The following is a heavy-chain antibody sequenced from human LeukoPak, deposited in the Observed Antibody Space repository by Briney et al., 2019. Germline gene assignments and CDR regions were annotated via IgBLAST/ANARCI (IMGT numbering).Heavy chain of an antibody. V-gene: IGHV1-18*01. J-gene: IGHJ4*02. Sequence: ASVKVSCKASGYTFTSYGISWVRQAPGQGLEWMGWISAYNGDTNYAQKLQGRVTMTTDTSTSTAYMELRSLRSDDTAVYYCARGLGYSGYDTMAFDYWGQGTLVTVSS. CDR2: ISAYNGDT. CDR3: ARGLGYSGYDTMAFDY. D-gene: IGHD5-12*01. CDR1: GYTFTSYG.